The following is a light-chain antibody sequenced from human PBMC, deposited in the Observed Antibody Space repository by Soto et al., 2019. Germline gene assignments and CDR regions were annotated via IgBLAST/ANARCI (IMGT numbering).Light chain of an antibody. J-gene: IGKJ1*01. CDR1: QSVNNN. CDR3: QQYNNWPPT. V-gene: IGKV3-15*01. Sequence: EIAMTQSPATLSVSPGERVTFSCRASQSVNNNLAWYQHKPGQSPRLLINGASTRATAVPARFSGSGSGTEFTLTISSLQPEDFALYYCQQYNNWPPTFGQGTKVEIK. CDR2: GAS.